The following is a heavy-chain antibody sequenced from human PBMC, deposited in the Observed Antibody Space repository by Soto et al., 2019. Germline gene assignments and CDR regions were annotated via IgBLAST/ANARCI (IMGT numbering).Heavy chain of an antibody. V-gene: IGHV3-11*06. J-gene: IGHJ4*02. D-gene: IGHD6-19*01. CDR3: ARGSQYSSGCPFD. CDR2: ISSSSTFT. CDR1: GFTFSDYY. Sequence: PVGSLRLSCAASGFTFSDYYMSWIRQAPGKGLEWVSYISSSSTFTKYADSVRGRFTISRGNAKSSLYLQMNSLRAEDTAVYYCARGSQYSSGCPFDWGQGTLVTVSS.